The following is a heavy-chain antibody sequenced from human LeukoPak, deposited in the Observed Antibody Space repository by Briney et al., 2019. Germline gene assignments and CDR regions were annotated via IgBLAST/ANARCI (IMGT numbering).Heavy chain of an antibody. CDR3: ARVAPWKGFGYSSSWPDDY. Sequence: SETLSLTCTVSGGSISSGSYYWSWIRQPAGKGLEWIGRIYTSGSTNYNPSLKSRVTISVDTSKNQFSLKLSSVTAADTAVYYCARVAPWKGFGYSSSWPDDYWGQGTLVIVSS. J-gene: IGHJ4*02. D-gene: IGHD6-13*01. CDR1: GGSISSGSYY. V-gene: IGHV4-61*02. CDR2: IYTSGST.